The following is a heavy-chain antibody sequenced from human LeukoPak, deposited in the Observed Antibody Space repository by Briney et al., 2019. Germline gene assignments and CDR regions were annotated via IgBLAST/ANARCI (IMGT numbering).Heavy chain of an antibody. CDR3: ARAEDDSSGYFPIWSAFDI. J-gene: IGHJ3*02. CDR1: GGSISSGGYY. Sequence: PSETLSLTCTVSGGSISSGGYYWSWIRQHPGKGLEWIGYIYYSGSTYYNPSLKSRVTISVDTSKNQLSLKLSSVTAADTAVYYCARAEDDSSGYFPIWSAFDIWGQGTMVTVSS. V-gene: IGHV4-31*03. D-gene: IGHD3-22*01. CDR2: IYYSGST.